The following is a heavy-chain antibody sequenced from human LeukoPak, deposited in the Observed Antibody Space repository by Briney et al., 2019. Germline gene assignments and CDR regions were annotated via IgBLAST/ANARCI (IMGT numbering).Heavy chain of an antibody. D-gene: IGHD2-2*01. J-gene: IGHJ4*02. V-gene: IGHV1-3*01. CDR2: INAGNGNT. CDR3: ARVSLAYQLPRDY. CDR1: GYTFTSYA. Sequence: ASVKVSCKASGYTFTSYAMHWVRQAPGQRLEWMGWINAGNGNTKYSQKFQGRVTITRDTSASTAYMELSSLRFEDTAVYYCARVSLAYQLPRDYWGQGTLVTVSS.